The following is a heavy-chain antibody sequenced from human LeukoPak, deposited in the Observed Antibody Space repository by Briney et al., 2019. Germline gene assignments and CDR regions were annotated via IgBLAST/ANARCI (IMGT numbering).Heavy chain of an antibody. D-gene: IGHD6-13*01. J-gene: IGHJ5*02. CDR2: IYPGDSDT. Sequence: GASLQISCKGSGYSFTSYWIGWVRQMPGKGLEWMGIIYPGDSDTRYSPSFQGQVTISADKSISTAYLQWSSLKASDTAMYYCARGSSWYGTPFDPWGQGTLVTVSS. CDR1: GYSFTSYW. CDR3: ARGSSWYGTPFDP. V-gene: IGHV5-51*01.